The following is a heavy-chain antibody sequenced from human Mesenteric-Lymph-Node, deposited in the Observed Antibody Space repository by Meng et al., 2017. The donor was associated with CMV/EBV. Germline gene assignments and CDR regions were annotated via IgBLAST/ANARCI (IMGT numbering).Heavy chain of an antibody. J-gene: IGHJ3*02. Sequence: GGSLRLSCAASGFTFSSYSMNWVRQAPGKGLEWVSGISWNSGSIGYADSVKGRFTISRDNAKNSLYLQMNSLRAEDTALYYCAKDARYSTSWKAGAFDIWGQGTMVTVSS. CDR1: GFTFSSYS. CDR3: AKDARYSTSWKAGAFDI. D-gene: IGHD6-13*01. V-gene: IGHV3-9*01. CDR2: ISWNSGSI.